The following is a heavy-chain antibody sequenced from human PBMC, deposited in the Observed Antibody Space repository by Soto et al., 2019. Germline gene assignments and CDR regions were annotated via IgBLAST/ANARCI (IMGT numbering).Heavy chain of an antibody. V-gene: IGHV2-5*02. D-gene: IGHD2-21*02. J-gene: IGHJ6*02. CDR2: IYWDDDK. CDR1: GFSLSTGGVG. Sequence: QITLKESGPSLVKPTQTLTLTCTFSGFSLSTGGVGVGWIRQPPGKALEWLALIYWDDDKGYSPSLRSRVTVTKHTSKNQVVLTMTNMHPVHTATYYCAHSRCGGDCLQSYSSHYYYGMDVWGQGTTVTVSS. CDR3: AHSRCGGDCLQSYSSHYYYGMDV.